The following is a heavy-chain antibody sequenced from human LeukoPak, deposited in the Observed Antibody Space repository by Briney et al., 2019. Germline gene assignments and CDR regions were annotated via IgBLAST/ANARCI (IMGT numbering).Heavy chain of an antibody. CDR1: GFTFDDYA. J-gene: IGHJ3*02. CDR3: AKEIEGRIAAAGGDAFDI. V-gene: IGHV3-9*03. D-gene: IGHD6-13*01. Sequence: TGRSLRLSCAASGFTFDDYAMHWVRQAPGKGLEWVSDISWNSGSIGYADSVKGRFTISRDNAKNSLYLQMNSLRAEDMALYYCAKEIEGRIAAAGGDAFDIWGQGTMVTVSS. CDR2: ISWNSGSI.